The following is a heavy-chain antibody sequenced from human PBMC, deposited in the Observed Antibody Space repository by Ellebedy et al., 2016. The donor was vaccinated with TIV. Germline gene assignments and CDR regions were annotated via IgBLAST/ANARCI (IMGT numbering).Heavy chain of an antibody. CDR1: GGTFSSYA. D-gene: IGHD5-24*01. CDR3: AAGGDGYNYGVFDY. J-gene: IGHJ4*02. V-gene: IGHV1-69*13. Sequence: SVKVSCXASGGTFSSYAISWVRQAPGQGLEWMGGIIPIFGTANYAQKFQGRVTITADESTSTAYMELSSLRSEDTAVYYCAAGGDGYNYGVFDYWGQGTLVTVSS. CDR2: IIPIFGTA.